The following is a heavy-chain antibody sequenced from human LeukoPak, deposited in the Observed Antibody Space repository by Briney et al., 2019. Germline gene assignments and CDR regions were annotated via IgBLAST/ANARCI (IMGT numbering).Heavy chain of an antibody. Sequence: GGSLRLSCAASGFTFSSYAMSWVRQAPGKGLEWVSTISGSGESTYYADSVKGRFTISRDNSKNTLYLQMNSLRAEDTAVYYCAKWGSGSYYKGSFDYWGQGTLVTVSS. CDR3: AKWGSGSYYKGSFDY. D-gene: IGHD3-10*01. CDR2: ISGSGEST. J-gene: IGHJ4*02. CDR1: GFTFSSYA. V-gene: IGHV3-23*01.